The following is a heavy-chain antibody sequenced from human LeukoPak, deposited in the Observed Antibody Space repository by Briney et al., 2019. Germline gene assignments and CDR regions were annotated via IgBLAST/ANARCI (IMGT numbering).Heavy chain of an antibody. CDR1: GGSFSSYF. Sequence: SETLSLTCAVSGGSFSSYFWSWIRQPPGKGLEWIGRIYTSGSTNYNPSLKSRVTMSVDTSKNQFSLKLSSVTAADTAVYYCAREMGRPYGSGSYLFDPWGQGTLVTVSS. CDR3: AREMGRPYGSGSYLFDP. D-gene: IGHD3-10*01. J-gene: IGHJ5*02. V-gene: IGHV4-4*07. CDR2: IYTSGST.